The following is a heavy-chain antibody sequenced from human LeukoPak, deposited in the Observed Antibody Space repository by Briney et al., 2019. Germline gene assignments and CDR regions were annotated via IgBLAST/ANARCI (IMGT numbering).Heavy chain of an antibody. J-gene: IGHJ4*02. CDR2: IYDSGNT. D-gene: IGHD5-24*01. CDR3: ATRRDGYTYFDY. Sequence: SETLSLTCTVSGGSISSSNYCWGWIRQPPGKGLEWIGNIYDSGNTYYIPSLKSRLTMSVDTSKNQFSLKLGSVTAADTAVYYCATRRDGYTYFDYWGQGTLVTVSS. CDR1: GGSISSSNYC. V-gene: IGHV4-39*01.